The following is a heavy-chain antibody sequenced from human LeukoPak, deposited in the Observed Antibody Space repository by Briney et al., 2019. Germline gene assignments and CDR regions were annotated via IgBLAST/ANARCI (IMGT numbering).Heavy chain of an antibody. J-gene: IGHJ4*02. CDR1: GGSISSGSYY. CDR2: IYTSGST. V-gene: IGHV4-61*02. Sequence: SETLSLTCTVSGGSISSGSYYWSWIRQPAGKGLEWIGRIYTSGSTNYNPSLKSRVTISVDTSKNQFSLKLSSVTAADTAVYYCARDPCSSISCPMGFDYWGQGTLVTVSS. D-gene: IGHD2-2*01. CDR3: ARDPCSSISCPMGFDY.